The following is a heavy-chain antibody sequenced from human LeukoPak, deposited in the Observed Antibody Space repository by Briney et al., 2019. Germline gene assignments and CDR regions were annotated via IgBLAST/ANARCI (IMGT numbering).Heavy chain of an antibody. V-gene: IGHV4-34*01. D-gene: IGHD3-3*01. Sequence: SETLSLTCAVYGGSFSGYYWSWIRRPPGKGLEWIGEINHSGSTNYNPSLKSRVTISVDTSKNQFSLKLSSVTAADTAVYYCARGYYDFWSGYYFDYWGQGTLVTVSS. CDR3: ARGYYDFWSGYYFDY. CDR2: INHSGST. CDR1: GGSFSGYY. J-gene: IGHJ4*02.